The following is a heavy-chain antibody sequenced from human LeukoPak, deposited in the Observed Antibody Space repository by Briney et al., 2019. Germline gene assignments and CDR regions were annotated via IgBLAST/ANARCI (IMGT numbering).Heavy chain of an antibody. CDR1: GFAFSGNA. V-gene: IGHV3-23*01. D-gene: IGHD6-13*01. CDR2: ICPSGAVT. CDR3: AKGELQLGQDAFDI. J-gene: IGHJ3*02. Sequence: PGGSLRLSCAASGFAFSGNAGSWVRQAPGKGPEWVAGICPSGAVTYYPASVKRRFNISRDTSKNTLNLEMNNLRAEDTALYYCAKGELQLGQDAFDIWGQGTMVTVSS.